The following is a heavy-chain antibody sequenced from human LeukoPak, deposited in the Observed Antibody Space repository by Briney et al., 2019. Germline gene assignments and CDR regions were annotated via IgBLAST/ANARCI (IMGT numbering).Heavy chain of an antibody. J-gene: IGHJ1*01. D-gene: IGHD6-13*01. V-gene: IGHV3-23*01. Sequence: GGSLRLSCAASGFIFGSYAMSWVRQAPGKGLEWVSAISGSGGSIYYADSVKGRFTISRDNSKNTLYLQMNSLRAEDTAVYYCAKGDSSSWYSEYFQHWGQGTLVTVSS. CDR2: ISGSGGSI. CDR1: GFIFGSYA. CDR3: AKGDSSSWYSEYFQH.